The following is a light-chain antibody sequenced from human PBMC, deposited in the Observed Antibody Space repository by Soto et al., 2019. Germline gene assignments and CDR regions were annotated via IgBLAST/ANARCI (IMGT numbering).Light chain of an antibody. V-gene: IGLV1-40*01. J-gene: IGLJ2*01. Sequence: QSVLTQPPSVSGAPGQRVTISCIGSSSNIGAGYDVHWYQQLPGTAPKLLIYGNSNRPSGFPDRFSGSKSGTSASLAITGLQAEDEADYYCQSYDSSLSGYVVFGGGTKLTVL. CDR2: GNS. CDR1: SSNIGAGYD. CDR3: QSYDSSLSGYVV.